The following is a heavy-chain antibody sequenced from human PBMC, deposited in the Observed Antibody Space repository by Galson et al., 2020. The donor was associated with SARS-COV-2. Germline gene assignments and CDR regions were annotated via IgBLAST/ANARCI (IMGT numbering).Heavy chain of an antibody. CDR1: GGSISGSTYT. J-gene: IGHJ4*02. V-gene: IGHV4-39*01. CDR2: IHYTGNT. Sequence: SETLSLTCSVSGGSISGSTYTWGWIRQPPGQGLEWIASIHYTGNTYYNPSLKSRVTISVDTSESQFSLKLTSVTAADTAVYYCARHKYFDRVGVDYWGQGTPVTVSS. D-gene: IGHD3-22*01. CDR3: ARHKYFDRVGVDY.